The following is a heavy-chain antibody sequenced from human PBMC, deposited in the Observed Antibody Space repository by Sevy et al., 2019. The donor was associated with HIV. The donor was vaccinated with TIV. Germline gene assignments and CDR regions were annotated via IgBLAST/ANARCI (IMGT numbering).Heavy chain of an antibody. CDR3: ARDLVIPATTDYFYYGMDV. Sequence: GGSLRLSCAASGFTIRTYNMNWVRQAPGKGLEWVSSISSSSTYIYYADSVKGRFTISREKAKNSLYLQMSSPRAEDTAVYYCARDLVIPATTDYFYYGMDVWGQGTTVTVSS. J-gene: IGHJ6*02. CDR1: GFTIRTYN. CDR2: ISSSSTYI. D-gene: IGHD2-15*01. V-gene: IGHV3-21*01.